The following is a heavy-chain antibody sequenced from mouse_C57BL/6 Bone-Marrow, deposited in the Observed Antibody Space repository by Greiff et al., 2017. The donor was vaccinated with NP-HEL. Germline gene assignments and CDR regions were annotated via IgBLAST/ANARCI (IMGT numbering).Heavy chain of an antibody. J-gene: IGHJ4*01. CDR2: IFPGSGST. V-gene: IGHV1-75*01. CDR1: GYTFTDYY. D-gene: IGHD1-1*01. Sequence: QVQLQQSGPELVKPGASVKISCKASGYTFTDYYINWVKQRPGQGLEWIGWIFPGSGSTYYNEKFTGKATLTVDKSSSTAYMLLSSLTSEDSAVYFCARGIYYYGSSYLYYAMDYWGQGTSVTVSS. CDR3: ARGIYYYGSSYLYYAMDY.